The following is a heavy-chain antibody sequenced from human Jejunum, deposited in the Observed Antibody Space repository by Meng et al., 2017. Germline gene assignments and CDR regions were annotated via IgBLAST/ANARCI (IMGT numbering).Heavy chain of an antibody. D-gene: IGHD6-13*01. CDR1: GGSVSSGSHY. Sequence: GSLRLSCTVSGGSVSSGSHYWSWIRQPPGKGLEWIGYIYYSGSTTYSPSLKSRDTISVDTAKNRVSLKLSSVTAADTAVYYCAHSSSSSSYGFDYWGQGTLVTVSS. J-gene: IGHJ4*02. V-gene: IGHV4-61*01. CDR2: IYYSGST. CDR3: AHSSSSSSYGFDY.